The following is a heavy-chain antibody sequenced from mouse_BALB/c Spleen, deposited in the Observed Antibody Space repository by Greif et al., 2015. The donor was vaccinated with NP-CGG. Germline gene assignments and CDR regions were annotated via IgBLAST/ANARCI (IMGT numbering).Heavy chain of an antibody. V-gene: IGHV5-6*01. J-gene: IGHJ2*01. CDR3: AIQTEDDSYYFDY. CDR2: ISSGGSYT. Sequence: EVQGVESGGDLVKPGGSLKLSCAASGFTFSSYGMSWVRQTPDKRLEWVATISSGGSYTYYPDSVKGRFTISRDNAKNTLYLQMSSLKSEDTAMYYCAIQTEDDSYYFDYWGQGTTLTVSS. D-gene: IGHD2-4*01. CDR1: GFTFSSYG.